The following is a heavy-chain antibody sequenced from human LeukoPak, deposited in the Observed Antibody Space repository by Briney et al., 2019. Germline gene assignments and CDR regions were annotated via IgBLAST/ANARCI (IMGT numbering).Heavy chain of an antibody. CDR1: GGSISSGGYS. CDR2: TYHSGST. CDR3: ARGKMTQEGYCSGGSCPKAFDI. Sequence: PSETLSLTCAVSGGSISSGGYSWSWIRQPPGKGLEWIGYTYHSGSTYYSPSLKSRVTISVDRSKNQFSLKLSSVTAADTAVYYCARGKMTQEGYCSGGSCPKAFDIWGQGTMVTVSS. V-gene: IGHV4-30-2*01. D-gene: IGHD2-15*01. J-gene: IGHJ3*02.